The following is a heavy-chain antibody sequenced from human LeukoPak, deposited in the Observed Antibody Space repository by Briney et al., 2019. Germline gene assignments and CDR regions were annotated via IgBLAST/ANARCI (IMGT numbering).Heavy chain of an antibody. Sequence: ASVKVSCKASGYTFTNYYIHWVRQAPGQGLEWMGIINPSGGSTNFAQKFQGRVTMTTDTSTSTVYMELSSLRSEDTAVYYCARDIFRAAAGTGLKDGDYWGQGTLVTVSP. D-gene: IGHD6-13*01. J-gene: IGHJ4*02. CDR3: ARDIFRAAAGTGLKDGDY. CDR1: GYTFTNYY. CDR2: INPSGGST. V-gene: IGHV1-46*01.